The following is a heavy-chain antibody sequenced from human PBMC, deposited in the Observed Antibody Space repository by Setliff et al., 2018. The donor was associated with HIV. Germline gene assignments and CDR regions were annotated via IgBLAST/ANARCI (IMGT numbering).Heavy chain of an antibody. D-gene: IGHD6-19*01. J-gene: IGHJ3*01. CDR3: GRVPYKSAWFSGGHNPFDV. Sequence: ASVKVSCKASGYPFTSYYMHWVRQAPGQGLEWMGIINPTGGSTSYAQNFQGRVTMTIDPSTSTVYMDLRSLTSDDTAVYYCGRVPYKSAWFSGGHNPFDVWGQGTMVTVS. CDR1: GYPFTSYY. V-gene: IGHV1-46*01. CDR2: INPTGGST.